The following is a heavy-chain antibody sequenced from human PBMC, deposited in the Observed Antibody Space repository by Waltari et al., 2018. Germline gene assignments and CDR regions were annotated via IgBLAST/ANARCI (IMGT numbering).Heavy chain of an antibody. J-gene: IGHJ3*01. CDR1: GYNFSTHM. V-gene: IGHV5-10-1*03. D-gene: IGHD3-10*01. CDR3: ARHVAGEPWRIRAFDF. CDR2: LDPRDSYT. Sequence: EVPLVQSGAEVQQPGESLPISCKAPGYNFSTHMIIWVRQTPGKGLEWLGRLDPRDSYTNYNPSLQGRVTTSVDKAVSTAYLQWSSLMTADTSIYYCARHVAGEPWRIRAFDFWGQGTMVTVSS.